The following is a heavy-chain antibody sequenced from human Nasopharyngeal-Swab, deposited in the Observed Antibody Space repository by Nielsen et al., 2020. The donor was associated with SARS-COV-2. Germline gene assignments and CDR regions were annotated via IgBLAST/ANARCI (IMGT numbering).Heavy chain of an antibody. D-gene: IGHD1-14*01. V-gene: IGHV3-74*01. CDR1: GFSISGYW. J-gene: IGHJ6*02. Sequence: GGSLRLSCAASGFSISGYWMHWVRQAPGKGLVWVSRISSDGGANYADSATGRFTISRDNAKNTVYLQMNSLRAEDTAVYYCARCFGTAPENQIYGMDVWGQGTTVTVSS. CDR2: ISSDGGA. CDR3: ARCFGTAPENQIYGMDV.